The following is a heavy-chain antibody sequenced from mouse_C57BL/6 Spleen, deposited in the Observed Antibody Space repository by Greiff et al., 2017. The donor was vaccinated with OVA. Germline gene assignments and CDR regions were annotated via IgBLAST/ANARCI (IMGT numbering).Heavy chain of an antibody. J-gene: IGHJ4*01. D-gene: IGHD3-2*02. V-gene: IGHV2-9-1*01. CDR3: ARNSRAAQATKAMDY. CDR2: IWTGGGT. Sequence: QVQLQQSGPGLVAPSQSLSITCTVSGFSLTSYAISWVRQPPGKGLEWLGVIWTGGGTNYNSALKSRLSISKDNSKSQVFIKINSLQTDDTARDYCARNSRAAQATKAMDYWGQGTSVTVSS. CDR1: GFSLTSYA.